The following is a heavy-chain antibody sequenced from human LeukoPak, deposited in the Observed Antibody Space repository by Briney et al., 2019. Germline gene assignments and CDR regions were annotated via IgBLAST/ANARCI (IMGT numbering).Heavy chain of an antibody. CDR2: ISGSSSYI. CDR3: RREMERRREGYKCNWCDP. V-gene: IGHV3-21*01. J-gene: IGHJ5*02. Sequence: GGSLRLSCAASGFTFYIYSMNWVRQAPGKGLEWVSSISGSSSYIYYADSVKGRFTISRDNAKNSLYLQMNSLRAEDTAVYYWRREMERRREGYKCNWCDPWRQGTLVTVSS. D-gene: IGHD5-24*01. CDR1: GFTFYIYS.